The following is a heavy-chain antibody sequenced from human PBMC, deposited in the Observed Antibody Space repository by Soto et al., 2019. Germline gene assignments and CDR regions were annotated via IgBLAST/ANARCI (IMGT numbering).Heavy chain of an antibody. CDR3: AREDGSGSYSPPNYYYYYSMDV. J-gene: IGHJ6*02. Sequence: GGSLRLSCAASGFTFSSYGMHWVRQAPGKGLEWVAVIWYDGSNKCYADSVKGRFTISRDNSKNTLYLQMNSLRAEDTAVYYCAREDGSGSYSPPNYYYYYSMDVWGQGTTVTVS. CDR1: GFTFSSYG. D-gene: IGHD1-26*01. CDR2: IWYDGSNK. V-gene: IGHV3-33*01.